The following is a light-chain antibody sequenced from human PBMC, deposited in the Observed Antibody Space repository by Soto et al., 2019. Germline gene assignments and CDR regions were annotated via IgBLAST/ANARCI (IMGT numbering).Light chain of an antibody. J-gene: IGKJ5*01. Sequence: DIQMTQSPSSLSASVGDRVTITCQASQSVSNYLSWYQQKPGKAPKLIIYEASSLQSGVPSRFSGSESGTDFTLTISSLQPEDFATYYCQQSYSTPTFGQGTRLEIK. CDR1: QSVSNY. V-gene: IGKV1-39*01. CDR2: EAS. CDR3: QQSYSTPT.